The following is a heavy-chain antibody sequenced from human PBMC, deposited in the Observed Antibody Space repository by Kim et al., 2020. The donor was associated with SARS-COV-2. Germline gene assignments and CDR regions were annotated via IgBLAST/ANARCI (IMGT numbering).Heavy chain of an antibody. CDR2: ISGSGGST. Sequence: GGSLRLSCAASGFTFSSYAMSWVRQAPGKGLEWVSAISGSGGSTYYADSVKGRFTISRDNSKNTLYLQMNSLRAEDTAVYYCAKDLRGATMGGVAFDIWGQGTMVTVSS. CDR3: AKDLRGATMGGVAFDI. J-gene: IGHJ3*02. CDR1: GFTFSSYA. V-gene: IGHV3-23*01. D-gene: IGHD1-26*01.